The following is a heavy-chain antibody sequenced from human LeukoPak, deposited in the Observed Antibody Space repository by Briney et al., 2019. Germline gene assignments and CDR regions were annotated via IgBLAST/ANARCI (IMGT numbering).Heavy chain of an antibody. CDR1: GYSISIGYY. D-gene: IGHD6-13*01. J-gene: IGHJ6*02. V-gene: IGHV4-38-2*02. CDR3: ARDVRGSSWSLGYYYYGMDV. Sequence: SETLSLTCTVSGYSISIGYYWGWIRQAPGKGLEWIGNIYHSGSTNYNPPLKSRVTISVDTSKNQFSLKLSSVTAADTAVYYCARDVRGSSWSLGYYYYGMDVWGQGTTVTVSS. CDR2: IYHSGST.